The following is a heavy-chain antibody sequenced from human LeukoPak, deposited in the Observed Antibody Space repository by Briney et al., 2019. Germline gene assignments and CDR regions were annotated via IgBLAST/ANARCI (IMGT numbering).Heavy chain of an antibody. V-gene: IGHV1-2*02. J-gene: IGHJ4*02. Sequence: ASVKVSCKASGYTFTGYYMHWVRQAPGQGLEWMGWINPNSGGTNYAQKFQGRVTMTEDTSTDTAYMELSSLRSEDTAVYYCARVDTVMAYYFDLWGQGTLVTVSS. CDR3: ARVDTVMAYYFDL. CDR2: INPNSGGT. D-gene: IGHD5-18*01. CDR1: GYTFTGYY.